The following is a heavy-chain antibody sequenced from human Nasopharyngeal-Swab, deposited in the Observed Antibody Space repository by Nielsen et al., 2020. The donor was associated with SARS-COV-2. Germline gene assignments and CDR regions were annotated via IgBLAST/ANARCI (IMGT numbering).Heavy chain of an antibody. V-gene: IGHV3-23*01. CDR1: GFGFSAFA. J-gene: IGHJ4*02. CDR2: AGGNDGST. D-gene: IGHD6-19*01. Sequence: GESLKISCAASGFGFSAFAMSWVPQAPGKGLEWVSAAGGNDGSTFYADSVRGRFTISRDNSKNTLYLQMNSLRAEDTALYYCAKKYGTRGWYVGLDYWGQGTQVTVSS. CDR3: AKKYGTRGWYVGLDY.